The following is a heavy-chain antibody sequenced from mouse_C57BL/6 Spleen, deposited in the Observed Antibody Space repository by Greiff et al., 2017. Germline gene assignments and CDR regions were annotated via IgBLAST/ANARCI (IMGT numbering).Heavy chain of an antibody. CDR1: GYTFTSYW. V-gene: IGHV1-69*01. Sequence: VQLQQPGAELVMPGASVKLSCKASGYTFTSYWMHWVKQRPGQGLEWIGEIDPSASYTNYNQKFKGKSTLTVDKSSSTAYMQLSSLTSEDSAVYYCARGYDYGGYFDVWGTGTTVTVSS. CDR2: IDPSASYT. CDR3: ARGYDYGGYFDV. D-gene: IGHD2-4*01. J-gene: IGHJ1*03.